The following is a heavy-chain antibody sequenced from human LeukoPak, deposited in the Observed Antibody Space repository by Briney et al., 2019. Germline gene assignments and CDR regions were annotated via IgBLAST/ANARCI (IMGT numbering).Heavy chain of an antibody. CDR2: IYYSGST. V-gene: IGHV4-59*05. Sequence: PSETLSLTCTVSGGSISSYYWSWIRQPAGKGLEWIGSIYYSGSTYYNPSLKSRVTISVDTSKNQFSLKLSSVTAADTAVYYCARHRGRDYGSGSYYNWKNYYYYYMDVWGKGTTVTISS. D-gene: IGHD3-10*01. CDR3: ARHRGRDYGSGSYYNWKNYYYYYMDV. J-gene: IGHJ6*03. CDR1: GGSISSYY.